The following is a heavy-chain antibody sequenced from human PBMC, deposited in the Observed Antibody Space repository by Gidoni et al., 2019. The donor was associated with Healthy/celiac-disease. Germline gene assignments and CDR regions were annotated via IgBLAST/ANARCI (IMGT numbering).Heavy chain of an antibody. Sequence: QVQLVQSGAAVKKPGASVKVSCKASGATVTSYYMHWVRQDPGQGLGLMGIINPSGGSTSYAQKFQGRVTMTRDTSTSTVYMELSSLRSEDTAVYYCAREGYDSSGYPPRGGFQHWGQGTLVTVSS. CDR2: INPSGGST. D-gene: IGHD3-22*01. CDR1: GATVTSYY. CDR3: AREGYDSSGYPPRGGFQH. J-gene: IGHJ1*01. V-gene: IGHV1-46*01.